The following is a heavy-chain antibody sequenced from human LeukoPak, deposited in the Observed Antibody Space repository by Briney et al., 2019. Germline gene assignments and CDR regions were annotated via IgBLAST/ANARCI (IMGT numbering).Heavy chain of an antibody. Sequence: GGSLRLSCAASGFTAIANDMTWVRQAPGKGLEWVSVLYSDGNTKYADSVQGRFTVSRDNSKDTLYLEMNSLSPDDTAVYYCARGVEPLAANTLAYWGQGTLVTVSS. V-gene: IGHV3-53*01. CDR3: ARGVEPLAANTLAY. D-gene: IGHD1-14*01. J-gene: IGHJ4*02. CDR1: GFTAIAND. CDR2: LYSDGNT.